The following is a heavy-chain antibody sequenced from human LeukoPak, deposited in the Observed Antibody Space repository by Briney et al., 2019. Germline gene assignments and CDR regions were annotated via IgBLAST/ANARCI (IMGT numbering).Heavy chain of an antibody. CDR1: GFTVSSNY. V-gene: IGHV3-66*01. J-gene: IGHJ4*02. CDR3: ARSPEGCSGGSCYNPPDY. Sequence: GSLRLSCAASGFTVSSNYMSWVRQAPGKGLEWVSVIYSGGSTYYADSVKGRFTISRDNSKNTLYLQMNSLRAEDTAVYYCARSPEGCSGGSCYNPPDYWGQGTLVTVSS. CDR2: IYSGGST. D-gene: IGHD2-15*01.